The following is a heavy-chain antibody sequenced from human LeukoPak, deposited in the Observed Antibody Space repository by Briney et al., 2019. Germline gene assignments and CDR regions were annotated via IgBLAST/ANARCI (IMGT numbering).Heavy chain of an antibody. D-gene: IGHD6-19*01. CDR3: ARGEQQWLVYYYYYYMDV. V-gene: IGHV1-8*01. Sequence: ASVKVPCKASGYTFTSYDINWVRQATGQGLEWMGWMNPNSGNTGYAQKFQGRVTVTRNTSISTAYMELSSLRSEDTAVYYCARGEQQWLVYYYYYYMDVWGKGTTVTVSS. J-gene: IGHJ6*03. CDR1: GYTFTSYD. CDR2: MNPNSGNT.